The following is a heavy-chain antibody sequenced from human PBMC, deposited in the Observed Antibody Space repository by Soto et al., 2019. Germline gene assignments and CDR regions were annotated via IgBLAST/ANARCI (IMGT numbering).Heavy chain of an antibody. CDR1: AFTLTGSA. J-gene: IGHJ5*02. Sequence: PGGSMRLSCAASAFTLTGSAMHWVRQASGQGLEWVGRIRSKANSYATAYAASVKGRFTISRDDSKNTAYLQMNSLKTEDTAVYYGTRHPYYYGSSGYYCAWGQGSRGTVSS. CDR2: IRSKANSYAT. V-gene: IGHV3-73*01. CDR3: TRHPYYYGSSGYYCA. D-gene: IGHD3-22*01.